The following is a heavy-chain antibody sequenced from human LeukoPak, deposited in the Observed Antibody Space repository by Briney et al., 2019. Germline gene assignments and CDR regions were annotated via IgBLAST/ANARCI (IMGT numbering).Heavy chain of an antibody. CDR1: GGSISSYN. J-gene: IGHJ4*02. V-gene: IGHV4-59*08. Sequence: SETLTLTCTVSGGSISSYNWNWIRQPPGKGLEWVWYIYNNSNTNYNPSVKSRVTISVDTYKNQFSLKLSSVTAADTAVYYCACVSGAIPYDFDCWGQGTLVTVSS. CDR3: ACVSGAIPYDFDC. D-gene: IGHD2-2*01. CDR2: IYNNSNT.